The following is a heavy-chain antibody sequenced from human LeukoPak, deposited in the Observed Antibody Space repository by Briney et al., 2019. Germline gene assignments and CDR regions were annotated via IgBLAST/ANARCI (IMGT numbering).Heavy chain of an antibody. CDR3: ARLYGEYPDY. J-gene: IGHJ4*02. V-gene: IGHV3-7*05. Sequence: GGSLRLSCADSGFTFSSYWMSWVRQAPGKGLEWVANIKQDGSEKYYVDSVKSRFTISRDNAKKSVYLQMKSLRAEDTAVYYCARLYGEYPDYWGQGTLVTVSS. CDR1: GFTFSSYW. D-gene: IGHD4-17*01. CDR2: IKQDGSEK.